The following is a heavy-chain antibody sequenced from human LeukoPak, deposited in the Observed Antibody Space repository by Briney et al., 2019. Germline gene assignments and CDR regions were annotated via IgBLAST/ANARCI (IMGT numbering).Heavy chain of an antibody. CDR3: ARVGPQYQRTDWFDP. D-gene: IGHD2/OR15-2a*01. Sequence: ASAKVSCKASGYTFTGYYMHWVRQAPGQGLEWMGWINPNSGGTNYAQKFQGRVTMTRDTSISTAYMELSRLRSDDTAVYYCARVGPQYQRTDWFDPWGQGTLVTVSS. J-gene: IGHJ5*02. CDR1: GYTFTGYY. V-gene: IGHV1-2*02. CDR2: INPNSGGT.